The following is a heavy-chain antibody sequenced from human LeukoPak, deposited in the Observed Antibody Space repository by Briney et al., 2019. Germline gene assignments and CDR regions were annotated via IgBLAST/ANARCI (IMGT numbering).Heavy chain of an antibody. V-gene: IGHV3-23*01. CDR2: IIGTASKT. Sequence: PGGSLRLSCAASGFSFSKYAMTWVRQAPGKGLEWVSTIIGTASKTYYADSVKGRFTISRDNSKNTVYLQMNNLGADDTATYYCAKDHSPPTPLFMVSGYFDYWGQGTLVTVSS. CDR1: GFSFSKYA. D-gene: IGHD2-8*01. J-gene: IGHJ4*02. CDR3: AKDHSPPTPLFMVSGYFDY.